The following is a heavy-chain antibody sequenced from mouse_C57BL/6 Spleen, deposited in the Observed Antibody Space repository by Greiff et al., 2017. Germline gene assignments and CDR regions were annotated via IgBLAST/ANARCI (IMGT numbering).Heavy chain of an antibody. Sequence: QVQLQQPGAELVKPGASVKLSCKASGYTFTSYWMHWVKQRPGQGLEWIGMIHPNSGSTNYNEKFKSKATLTVDKSSSTDYMQLSSLTSEDSAVYDCARSVFYYDYDGGYVDYWGQGTTLTVSS. CDR3: ARSVFYYDYDGGYVDY. CDR1: GYTFTSYW. J-gene: IGHJ2*01. D-gene: IGHD2-4*01. CDR2: IHPNSGST. V-gene: IGHV1-64*01.